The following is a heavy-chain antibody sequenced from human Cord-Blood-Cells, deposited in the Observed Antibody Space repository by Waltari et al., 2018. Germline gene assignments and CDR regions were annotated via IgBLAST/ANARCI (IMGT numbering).Heavy chain of an antibody. D-gene: IGHD2-15*01. CDR1: GYPFTSYD. J-gene: IGHJ6*03. V-gene: IGHV1-8*03. CDR3: ARGLGGYDYYYYMDV. Sequence: QVQLVQTGAAVKKPGASVKVSCKASGYPFTSYDINRVRQATGQGLEWMGWMNPNSGNTGYAQKFQGRVTITRNTSISTAYMELSSLRSEDTAVYYCARGLGGYDYYYYMDVWGKGTTVTVSS. CDR2: MNPNSGNT.